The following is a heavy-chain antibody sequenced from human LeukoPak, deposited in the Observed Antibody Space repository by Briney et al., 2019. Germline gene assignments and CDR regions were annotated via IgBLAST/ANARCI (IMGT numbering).Heavy chain of an antibody. V-gene: IGHV4-34*01. Sequence: SETLSLTCAVYGGSFSGYYWSWIRQPPGKGLEWIGEINDSGTTNYNPSLKSRVTISEDAFRNQFSLKLSSVTAADTAVYYCARSRRYQIYWGRGTLVTVSS. CDR2: INDSGTT. J-gene: IGHJ4*02. CDR3: ARSRRYQIY. CDR1: GGSFSGYY. D-gene: IGHD3-16*02.